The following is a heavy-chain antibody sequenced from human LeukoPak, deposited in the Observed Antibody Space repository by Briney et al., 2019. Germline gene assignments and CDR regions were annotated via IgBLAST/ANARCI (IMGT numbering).Heavy chain of an antibody. V-gene: IGHV1-8*03. CDR1: GYTFTSYD. J-gene: IGHJ5*02. D-gene: IGHD3-3*01. CDR2: MNPNSGNT. Sequence: ASVKVSCKASGYTFTSYDINWVRQVTGQGLEWMGWMNPNSGNTGYAQKFQGRVTITRNTSISTAYMELSSLRSEDTAVYYCARVRLRNGYNWFDPWGQGTLVTVSS. CDR3: ARVRLRNGYNWFDP.